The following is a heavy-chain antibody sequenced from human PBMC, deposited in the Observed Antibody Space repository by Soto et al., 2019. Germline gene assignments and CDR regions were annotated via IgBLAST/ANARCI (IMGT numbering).Heavy chain of an antibody. CDR2: IKSKTDGGTT. CDR1: GFTFINAW. D-gene: IGHD3-10*01. J-gene: IGHJ4*02. V-gene: IGHV3-15*01. CDR3: TTVMPRWIGYFDY. Sequence: KPGGSLRLSCAASGFTFINAWMSWVRQAPGKGLEWVGRIKSKTDGGTTDYAAPVKGRFTISRDDSKNTLYLQMNSLKTEDTAVYYCTTVMPRWIGYFDYWGQGTLVTVSS.